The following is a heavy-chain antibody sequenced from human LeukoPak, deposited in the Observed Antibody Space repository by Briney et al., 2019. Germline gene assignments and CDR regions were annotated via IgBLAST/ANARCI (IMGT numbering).Heavy chain of an antibody. V-gene: IGHV4-34*01. J-gene: IGHJ5*02. CDR2: INHSGST. Sequence: SETLSLTCAVYGGSFSGYYWSWIRQPPGKGLEWIGEINHSGSTNYNPSLKSRVTISVDTSKNQFSLKLSSVTAADTAVYYCARGRIAVASNWFDPWGQGTLVTVSS. CDR3: ARGRIAVASNWFDP. CDR1: GGSFSGYY. D-gene: IGHD6-19*01.